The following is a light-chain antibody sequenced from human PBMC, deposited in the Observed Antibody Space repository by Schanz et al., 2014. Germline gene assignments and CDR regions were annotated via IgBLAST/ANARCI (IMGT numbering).Light chain of an antibody. CDR2: DVS. CDR3: QSYDSSLSGWV. Sequence: QSALTQPASVSGSPGQSITISCTGTASDVGGYNYVSWYQQYPGKAPKLLIYDVSHRPSGVSNRFSGSKSGNTASLTISGLQADDEAVYYCQSYDSSLSGWVFGGGTKLTVL. J-gene: IGLJ3*02. V-gene: IGLV2-14*01. CDR1: ASDVGGYNY.